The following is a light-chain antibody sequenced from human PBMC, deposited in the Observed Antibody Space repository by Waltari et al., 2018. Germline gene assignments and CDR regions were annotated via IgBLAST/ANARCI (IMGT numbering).Light chain of an antibody. CDR1: RSNIGAEV. Sequence: QSVLTQPPSASGAPGQRVTISCSGGRSNIGAEVGNWYQVLPGTAPGLLLYSNGQRPSGVPERFSGSKSGTSASLAISGLQSEDEADYYCATWDYTLDGQVFGGGTKLTVL. CDR2: SNG. J-gene: IGLJ3*02. CDR3: ATWDYTLDGQV. V-gene: IGLV1-44*01.